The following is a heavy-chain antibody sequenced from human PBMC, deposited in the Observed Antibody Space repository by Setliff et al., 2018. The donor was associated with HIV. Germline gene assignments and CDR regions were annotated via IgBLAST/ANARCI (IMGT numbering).Heavy chain of an antibody. CDR1: GYTFTSYG. CDR2: ISAYNGNT. CDR3: ARTDYGGNSGGNYFDY. Sequence: GASVKVSCKASGYTFTSYGISWVRQASGQGLEWMGWISAYNGNTDYAQELQGRITLTTDTSTSTAYMELRSLRSDDTAVYYCARTDYGGNSGGNYFDYWGQGSLVTVSS. V-gene: IGHV1-18*01. J-gene: IGHJ4*02. D-gene: IGHD4-17*01.